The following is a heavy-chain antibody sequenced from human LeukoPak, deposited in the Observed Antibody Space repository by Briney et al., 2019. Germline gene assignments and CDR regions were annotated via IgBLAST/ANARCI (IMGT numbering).Heavy chain of an antibody. Sequence: GGSLRLSCAASGFTFSNYGMSWVRQAPGKGLEWVSSISGSGGSTYYADSVKGRFTISRDNSKNTLYLQMNSLGAEDTAVYYCARGREIPFGYYYYYGMDVWGQGTTVTVSS. CDR1: GFTFSNYG. V-gene: IGHV3-23*01. CDR2: ISGSGGST. CDR3: ARGREIPFGYYYYYGMDV. D-gene: IGHD3-16*01. J-gene: IGHJ6*02.